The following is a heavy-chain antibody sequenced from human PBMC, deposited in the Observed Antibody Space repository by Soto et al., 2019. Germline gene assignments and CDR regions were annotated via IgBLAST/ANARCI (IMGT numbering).Heavy chain of an antibody. CDR2: IDAGNGIT. CDR1: VYSFTSWT. V-gene: IGHV1-3*01. D-gene: IGHD1-26*01. CDR3: ARWRGAFDS. Sequence: ASVTVSCTASVYSFTSWTIHWVRQAPGKSLESMGWIDAGNGITKYSQKFQDRVTITRDTSASAAYMELNSLRSEDTAVYYRARWRGAFDSWGQGALVTVSS. J-gene: IGHJ4*02.